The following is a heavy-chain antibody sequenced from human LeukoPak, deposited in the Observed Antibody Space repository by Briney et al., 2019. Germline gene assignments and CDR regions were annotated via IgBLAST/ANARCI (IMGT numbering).Heavy chain of an antibody. V-gene: IGHV4-4*02. CDR2: IFHNGST. D-gene: IGHD5-18*01. Sequence: PSGTLSLTCAVSGDSSSNTNWWSWVRQPPGRGLEWIGEIFHNGSTNSNPSLKSRVTISLDESKNHFSLRLTSVTAADTAVYYCGRRIEKTAMVDYWGQGTLVTVSS. CDR3: GRRIEKTAMVDY. CDR1: GDSSSNTNW. J-gene: IGHJ4*02.